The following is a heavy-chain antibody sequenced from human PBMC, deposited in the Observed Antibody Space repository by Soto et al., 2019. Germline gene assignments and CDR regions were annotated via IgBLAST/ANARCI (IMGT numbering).Heavy chain of an antibody. D-gene: IGHD3-10*01. CDR3: AKGRGRSFGDLLFSPYYFDY. J-gene: IGHJ4*02. Sequence: GGSLRLSCAASGFTFSNYDMHWVRQATGKGLEWVSGIGTAGDTYYADSVKGRFTISGENAKNSMYLQMNSMRAGDTAVYYCAKGRGRSFGDLLFSPYYFDYWGRGTLVTVSS. V-gene: IGHV3-13*01. CDR2: IGTAGDT. CDR1: GFTFSNYD.